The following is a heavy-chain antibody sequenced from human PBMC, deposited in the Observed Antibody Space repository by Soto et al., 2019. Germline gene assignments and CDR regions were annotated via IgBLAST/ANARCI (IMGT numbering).Heavy chain of an antibody. V-gene: IGHV4-31*03. J-gene: IGHJ4*02. CDR2: ISHSGST. CDR3: AREYTYGSNFFDC. CDR1: GGSISSAAYY. D-gene: IGHD5-18*01. Sequence: PSETLSLTCTVSGGSISSAAYYWSWIRQHPGKGLDWIGYISHSGSTYYTPSLKSRVIISADTSKNQFSLNLTSVTAADTAVYYCAREYTYGSNFFDCWGQGALVTVSS.